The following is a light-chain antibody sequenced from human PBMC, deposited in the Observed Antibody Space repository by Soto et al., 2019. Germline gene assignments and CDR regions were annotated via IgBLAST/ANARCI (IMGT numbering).Light chain of an antibody. V-gene: IGKV3-15*01. Sequence: EIVMTQSPATLSVSPGERATVSCRASQSVSSHLAWYQQKPGQAPRLLMYGASTRATGIPARFSGSGSGTDFTLTISSLQPEDFATYYCQQSYSTPWTFGQGTKVDI. CDR1: QSVSSH. J-gene: IGKJ1*01. CDR3: QQSYSTPWT. CDR2: GAS.